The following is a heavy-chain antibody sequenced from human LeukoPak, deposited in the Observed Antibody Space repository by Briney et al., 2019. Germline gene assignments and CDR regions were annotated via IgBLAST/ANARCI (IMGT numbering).Heavy chain of an antibody. V-gene: IGHV3-7*03. D-gene: IGHD3-10*01. CDR1: GFTFSNYW. J-gene: IGHJ4*02. Sequence: GGSLRLSCAASGFTFSNYWMTWVRQAPGKGLEWVANINQDVSEKYYVDSVKGRFTISRDNAKNSLDLQMTSLRTEDTALYYCTREALNHGPGTYYIDSFDFWGQGTLVTVSS. CDR3: TREALNHGPGTYYIDSFDF. CDR2: INQDVSEK.